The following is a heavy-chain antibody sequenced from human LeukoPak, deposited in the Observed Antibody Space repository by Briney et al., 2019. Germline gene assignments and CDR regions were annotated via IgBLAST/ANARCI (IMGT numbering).Heavy chain of an antibody. Sequence: GGSLRLSCAASGFTFSSYAMSWVPHAPGRGLEGVSGISGSAATTYYADSAKGRFTISRDNSKNRLYLQMYSLRVEDTAVYYCAKSVGIIRRGAFDIWGQETMVTVSS. CDR3: AKSVGIIRRGAFDI. V-gene: IGHV3-23*01. J-gene: IGHJ3*02. CDR2: ISGSAATT. D-gene: IGHD3-10*01. CDR1: GFTFSSYA.